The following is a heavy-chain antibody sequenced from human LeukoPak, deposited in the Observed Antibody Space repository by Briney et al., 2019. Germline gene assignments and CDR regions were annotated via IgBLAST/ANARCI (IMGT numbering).Heavy chain of an antibody. CDR2: ISAYNGNT. Sequence: ASVKVSCKASGYTFTSYGISWVRQAPGQGLEWMGWISAYNGNTNYAQKLQGRVTMTTDTSTSTAYMELRSLRSDDTAVYYCARDPHLAECQLPYWFDPWGQGTLVTVSS. J-gene: IGHJ5*02. D-gene: IGHD2-2*01. CDR1: GYTFTSYG. CDR3: ARDPHLAECQLPYWFDP. V-gene: IGHV1-18*01.